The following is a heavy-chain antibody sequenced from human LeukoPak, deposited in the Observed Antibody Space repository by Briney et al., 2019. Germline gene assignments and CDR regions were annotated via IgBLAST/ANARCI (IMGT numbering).Heavy chain of an antibody. CDR3: AREVRGVIRGYFDY. CDR1: GGSISSSNW. J-gene: IGHJ4*02. D-gene: IGHD3-10*01. CDR2: IYHSGST. Sequence: SETLSLTCAVSGGSISSSNWWSWVRQPPGKGLEWIGEIYHSGSTNYNPSLKSRVTISVDKSKNQFSLKLSSVTAADTAVYYCAREVRGVIRGYFDYWGQGTLVTVSS. V-gene: IGHV4-4*02.